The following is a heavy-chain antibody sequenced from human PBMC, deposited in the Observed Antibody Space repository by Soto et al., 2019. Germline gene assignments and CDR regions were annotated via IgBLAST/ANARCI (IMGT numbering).Heavy chain of an antibody. CDR2: IIPIFGTA. D-gene: IGHD6-13*01. Sequence: SVKGPCKASGGTFSSYAISWVRQAPGQGLEWMGGIIPIFGTANYAQKFQGRVTITADESTSTAYMELSSLRSEDTAVYYCARGFIGYSSSSGSWGQGTLVTVSS. CDR1: GGTFSSYA. CDR3: ARGFIGYSSSSGS. V-gene: IGHV1-69*13. J-gene: IGHJ4*02.